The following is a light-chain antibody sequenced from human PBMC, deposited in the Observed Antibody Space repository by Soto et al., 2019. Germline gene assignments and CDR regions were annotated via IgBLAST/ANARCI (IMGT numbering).Light chain of an antibody. CDR1: QGISRW. CDR2: AAS. J-gene: IGKJ5*01. V-gene: IGKV1-12*01. CDR3: QQLDSFPLT. Sequence: DSQMTQSPSSVSASVGDRVTITCRASQGISRWLAWYQKKPGRAPKLLIYAASSLQSGVPVRFSGSGSGTDFTLSISSLEPEDVETYFCQQLDSFPLTFGQGTRLEIK.